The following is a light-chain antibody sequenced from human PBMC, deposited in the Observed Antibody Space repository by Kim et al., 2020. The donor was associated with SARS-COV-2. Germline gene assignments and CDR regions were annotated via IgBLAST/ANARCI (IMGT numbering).Light chain of an antibody. Sequence: QSALTQPPSASGSPGQSVTISCTGTSSDVGGYNYVSWYQQHPGKAPKFMIYEVSKRPSGVPDRFSGYKSGNTASLTVSGLQAEDEADYYCSSYAGSNNFVVFGGGTQLTVL. CDR1: SSDVGGYNY. CDR3: SSYAGSNNFVV. V-gene: IGLV2-8*01. CDR2: EVS. J-gene: IGLJ2*01.